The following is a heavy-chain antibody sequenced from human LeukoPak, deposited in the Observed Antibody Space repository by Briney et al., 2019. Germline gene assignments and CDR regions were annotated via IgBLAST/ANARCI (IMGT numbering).Heavy chain of an antibody. CDR3: ASQRGFCRTSSCSNDAFDV. Sequence: ASVKVSCKASGYTFTNYGISWVRQAPGQGLEWMGWISAYNGNTNHAQNLHGRVTMTTDTSTTTAYIELKSLRSDDAAVYYCASQRGFCRTSSCSNDAFDVWGQGTLVTVSS. CDR2: ISAYNGNT. D-gene: IGHD2-2*01. CDR1: GYTFTNYG. V-gene: IGHV1-18*01. J-gene: IGHJ3*01.